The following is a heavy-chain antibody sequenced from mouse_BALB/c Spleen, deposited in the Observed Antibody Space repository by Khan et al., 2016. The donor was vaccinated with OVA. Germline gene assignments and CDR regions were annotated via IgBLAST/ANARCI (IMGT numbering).Heavy chain of an antibody. CDR1: GYTFISYY. CDR2: INPSDGGT. V-gene: IGHV1S81*02. Sequence: QVQLQQSGAELVKPGASVKLSCKASGYTFISYYMYWVKQRPGLGLEWIGGINPSDGGTNFNEKFKSNATLTVDKSSSTAYMQLSSLTSEDSAVYYCTRSGWAAFAYWGQGTLVTVSA. D-gene: IGHD1-1*02. CDR3: TRSGWAAFAY. J-gene: IGHJ3*01.